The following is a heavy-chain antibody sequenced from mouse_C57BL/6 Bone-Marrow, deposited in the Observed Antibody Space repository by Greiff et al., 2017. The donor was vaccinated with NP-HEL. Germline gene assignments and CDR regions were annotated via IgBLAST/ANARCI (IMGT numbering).Heavy chain of an antibody. V-gene: IGHV1-61*01. CDR2: IYPSDSET. CDR3: AREGNGLCSNPYYFDY. CDR1: GYTFTSYW. D-gene: IGHD2-5*01. J-gene: IGHJ2*01. Sequence: VQLQQPGAELVRPGSSVKLSCKASGYTFTSYWMDWVKQRPGQGLEWIGNIYPSDSETHYNQKFKDKATLTVDKSYSTSYMQLSSLTSEDSAVYYCAREGNGLCSNPYYFDYWGQGTTLTVSS.